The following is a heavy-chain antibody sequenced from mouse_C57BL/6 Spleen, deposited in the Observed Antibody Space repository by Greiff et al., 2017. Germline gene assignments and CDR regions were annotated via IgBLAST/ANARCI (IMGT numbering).Heavy chain of an antibody. CDR3: ARRGRNYYAMDY. J-gene: IGHJ4*01. CDR2: IDPSASYT. V-gene: IGHV1-50*01. CDR1: GYTFTSYW. Sequence: VQLQQPGAELVKPGASVKLSCKASGYTFTSYWMQWVKQRPGQGLEWIGEIDPSASYTNYNQKFKGKATLTVDTSSSTAYMQLSSLTSEDSAVYYCARRGRNYYAMDYWGQGTSVTVSS.